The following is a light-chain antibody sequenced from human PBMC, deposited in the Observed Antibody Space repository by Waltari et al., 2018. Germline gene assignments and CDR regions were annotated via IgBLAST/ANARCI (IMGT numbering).Light chain of an antibody. V-gene: IGKV3-11*01. J-gene: IGKJ1*01. Sequence: EVVLTQSPATLSLSPGERATLSCRASQTIYNYLAWYQQKPGQAPRLLTYDASNRATGIPDRFSGSGSGTDFTLIISRLEPEDFVVYYCQHRNNWPWTFGQGSKVEIK. CDR1: QTIYNY. CDR3: QHRNNWPWT. CDR2: DAS.